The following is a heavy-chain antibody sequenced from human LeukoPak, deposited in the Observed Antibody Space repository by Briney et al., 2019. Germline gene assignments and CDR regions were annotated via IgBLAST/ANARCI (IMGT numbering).Heavy chain of an antibody. CDR3: ARVPGVTIFGVVTYYYYYMDV. J-gene: IGHJ6*03. D-gene: IGHD3-3*01. Sequence: ASVKVSCKASGYTFTSYDINWVRQATGQGLEWMGWMNPNSGNTGYAQKFQGRVTMTRNTSISTAYMELSSLRSEGTAVYYCARVPGVTIFGVVTYYYYYMDVWGKGTTVTVSS. CDR1: GYTFTSYD. CDR2: MNPNSGNT. V-gene: IGHV1-8*01.